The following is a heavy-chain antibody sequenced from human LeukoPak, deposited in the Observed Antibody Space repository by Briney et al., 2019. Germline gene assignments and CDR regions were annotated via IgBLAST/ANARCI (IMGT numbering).Heavy chain of an antibody. Sequence: ASVTVSCKASGYTFTSYGISWVRQAPGQGLEWMGWISAYNGNTNYAQKLQGRVTMTTDTSTSTAYMELRSLRSDDTAVYYCARKPAHPFSNWFDPWGQGTLVTVSS. CDR1: GYTFTSYG. J-gene: IGHJ5*02. D-gene: IGHD3-3*02. CDR3: ARKPAHPFSNWFDP. V-gene: IGHV1-18*01. CDR2: ISAYNGNT.